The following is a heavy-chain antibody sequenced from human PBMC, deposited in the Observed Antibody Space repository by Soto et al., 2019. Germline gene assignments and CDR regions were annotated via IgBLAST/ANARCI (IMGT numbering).Heavy chain of an antibody. V-gene: IGHV1-2*02. CDR2: INHNSGGT. J-gene: IGHJ5*02. D-gene: IGHD2-2*01. Sequence: QVQPVQSGAEVKKPGASVKISCKASGHTFTGYYIHWVRQSPGQGLEWMGWINHNSGGTDYGQKFPGRVNMTRDTAISPVYMELTRLRSADTAVYYCARGKAIDAEIYNRFDPRGQGTLVTVSS. CDR3: ARGKAIDAEIYNRFDP. CDR1: GHTFTGYY.